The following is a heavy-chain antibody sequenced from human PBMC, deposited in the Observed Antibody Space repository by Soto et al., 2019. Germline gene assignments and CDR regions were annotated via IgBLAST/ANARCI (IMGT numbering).Heavy chain of an antibody. Sequence: ASVKVSCKASGYAFTGYYMHWVRQAPGQGLEWMGWINPNSGGTNYAQKFQGWVTMTRDTSISTAYMELRRLRSDDTAVYYCPIFSLLWFGVLFQDRVFDIWGHGTMVTVSS. CDR1: GYAFTGYY. D-gene: IGHD3-10*01. CDR2: INPNSGGT. CDR3: PIFSLLWFGVLFQDRVFDI. V-gene: IGHV1-2*04. J-gene: IGHJ3*02.